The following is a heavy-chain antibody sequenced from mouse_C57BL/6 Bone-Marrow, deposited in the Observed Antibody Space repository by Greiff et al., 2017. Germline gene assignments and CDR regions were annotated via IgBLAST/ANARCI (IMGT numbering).Heavy chain of an antibody. J-gene: IGHJ4*01. V-gene: IGHV1-55*01. CDR1: GYTFTSYW. CDR3: ASRWLLPYYYAMDY. Sequence: VQLQQSGAELVKPGASVKMSCKASGYTFTSYWLTWVKQRPGQGLAWIGDIYPGSGSTNYNEKFKSKATLTVDTSSSTAYMQLSSLTSEDSAVYYCASRWLLPYYYAMDYWGQGTSVTVSS. CDR2: IYPGSGST. D-gene: IGHD2-3*01.